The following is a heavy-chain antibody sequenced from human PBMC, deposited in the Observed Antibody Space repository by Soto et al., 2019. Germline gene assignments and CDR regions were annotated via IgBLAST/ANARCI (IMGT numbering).Heavy chain of an antibody. Sequence: ASVKVSCKASGYTFTSYGISWVRQAPGQGLEWMGWISAYNGNTNYAQKLQGRVTMTTDTSTSTACMELRSLRSDDTAVYYCARVPLNYDFWSGYYPYYYYYYMDVWGKGTTVTVSS. J-gene: IGHJ6*03. CDR1: GYTFTSYG. D-gene: IGHD3-3*01. V-gene: IGHV1-18*01. CDR2: ISAYNGNT. CDR3: ARVPLNYDFWSGYYPYYYYYYMDV.